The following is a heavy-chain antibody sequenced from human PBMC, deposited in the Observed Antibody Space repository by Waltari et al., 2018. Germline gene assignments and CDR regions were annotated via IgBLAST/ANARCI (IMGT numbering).Heavy chain of an antibody. CDR2: IYPSGST. CDR3: ARDDYGDYFPAFDI. CDR1: GYSISSGYY. J-gene: IGHJ3*02. D-gene: IGHD4-17*01. Sequence: QVQLQESGPGLVKPSETLSLTCTVSGYSISSGYYWGWIRQPPGKGLEWIGSIYPSGSTYYNPSLKSRVTISVDTSKNQFSLKLSSVTAADTAVYYCARDDYGDYFPAFDIWGQGTMVTVSS. V-gene: IGHV4-38-2*02.